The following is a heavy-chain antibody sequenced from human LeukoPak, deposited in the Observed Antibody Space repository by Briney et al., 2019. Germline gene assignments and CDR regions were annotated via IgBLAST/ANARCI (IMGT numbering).Heavy chain of an antibody. CDR1: GGSISSGDYY. V-gene: IGHV4-30-4*01. Sequence: SETLSLTCTVSGGSISSGDYYWTWIRQPPGKGLEWIGYIYYSGSTYYNPSLKSRVTISVDTSKNQFSLKLSSVTAADTAVYYCAREDSGGEGYWGQGTLVTVSS. D-gene: IGHD2-21*01. CDR2: IYYSGST. CDR3: AREDSGGEGY. J-gene: IGHJ4*02.